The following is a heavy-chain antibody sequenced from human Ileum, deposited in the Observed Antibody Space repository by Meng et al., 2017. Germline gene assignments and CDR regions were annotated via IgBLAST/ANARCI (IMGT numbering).Heavy chain of an antibody. Sequence: QVQVQAWGAGLLKPSETRSLACAVYGGSFSCYYWSWIRQPPEKGLEWIGEIHHSGSTNYNPSLKSRVTTSVDTSKNQFSLKLTSVTAADTAVYYCARGAWLVRGVIISSFDYWGQGALVTVSS. CDR2: IHHSGST. CDR3: ARGAWLVRGVIISSFDY. V-gene: IGHV4-34*02. CDR1: GGSFSCYY. D-gene: IGHD3-10*01. J-gene: IGHJ4*02.